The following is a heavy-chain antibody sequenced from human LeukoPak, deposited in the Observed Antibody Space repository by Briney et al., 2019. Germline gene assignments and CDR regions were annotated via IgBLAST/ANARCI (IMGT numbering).Heavy chain of an antibody. CDR1: GGSISSYY. D-gene: IGHD3-22*01. Sequence: SSETLSLTCTVSGGSISSYYWSWIRQPPGKGLEWIGNIYYSGSTNYNPSLKSRVTLSVDTSKNQFSPKLSSVTAADTAVYYCTRGSIAYYYMDVWGKGTTVTISS. CDR3: TRGSIAYYYMDV. CDR2: IYYSGST. V-gene: IGHV4-59*01. J-gene: IGHJ6*03.